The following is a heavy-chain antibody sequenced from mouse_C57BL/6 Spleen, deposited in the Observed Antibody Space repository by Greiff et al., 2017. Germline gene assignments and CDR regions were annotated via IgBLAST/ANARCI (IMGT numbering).Heavy chain of an antibody. Sequence: QVQLQQSGPELVKPGASVKISCTASGYAFSSSWMNWVKQRPGKGLEWIGRIYPGDGDTNYNGKFKGKATLTADKSSSTAYMQLSSLTSEDSAVYFCARSDSSGPFAYWGQGTLVTVSA. CDR1: GYAFSSSW. CDR2: IYPGDGDT. J-gene: IGHJ3*01. D-gene: IGHD3-2*02. V-gene: IGHV1-82*01. CDR3: ARSDSSGPFAY.